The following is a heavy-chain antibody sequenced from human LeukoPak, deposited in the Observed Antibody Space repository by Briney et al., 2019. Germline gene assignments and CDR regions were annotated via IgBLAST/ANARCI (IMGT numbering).Heavy chain of an antibody. CDR3: ASSRYDSSGYYGIIAY. D-gene: IGHD3-22*01. CDR1: GFTFSSYS. J-gene: IGHJ4*02. Sequence: GGSLRLSCVASGFTFSSYSMNWVRQAPGKGLEWVSSITRSSNYIYYADSVKGRFTISRDNAKNSLYLQMNSLRAEDTAVYYCASSRYDSSGYYGIIAYWGQGTLVTVSS. V-gene: IGHV3-21*01. CDR2: ITRSSNYI.